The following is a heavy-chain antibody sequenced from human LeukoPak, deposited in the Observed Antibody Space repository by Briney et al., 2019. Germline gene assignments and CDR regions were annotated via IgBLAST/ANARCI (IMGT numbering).Heavy chain of an antibody. Sequence: SETLSLTCTVSGGSISSSSYYWGWIRQPPGKGLEWIGHVYASGSTNYNPSLKSRVTMSVDTSKNQFSLNLRSVTAADTAVYYCARDYVGAGAFHIWGQGTMVTVSS. CDR2: VYASGST. CDR1: GGSISSSSYY. V-gene: IGHV4-39*07. J-gene: IGHJ3*02. CDR3: ARDYVGAGAFHI. D-gene: IGHD1-26*01.